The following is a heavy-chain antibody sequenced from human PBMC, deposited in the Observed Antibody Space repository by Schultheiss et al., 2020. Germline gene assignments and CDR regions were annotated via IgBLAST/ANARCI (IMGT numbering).Heavy chain of an antibody. J-gene: IGHJ5*02. CDR3: ARAHTTLNRRNWFDP. Sequence: SETLSLTCTVSGGSISSGGYYWSWIRQHPGKGLEWIGYIYYSGSTNYNPSLKSRVTISVDTSKNQFSLKLSSVTAADTAVYYCARAHTTLNRRNWFDPWGLGNLV. V-gene: IGHV4-31*03. D-gene: IGHD1-1*01. CDR2: IYYSGST. CDR1: GGSISSGGYY.